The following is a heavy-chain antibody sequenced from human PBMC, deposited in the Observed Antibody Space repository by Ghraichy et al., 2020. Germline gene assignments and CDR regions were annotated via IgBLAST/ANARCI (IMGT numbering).Heavy chain of an antibody. J-gene: IGHJ3*02. V-gene: IGHV3-9*01. CDR1: GFTFDDYA. CDR2: ISWNSGSI. D-gene: IGHD3-10*01. CDR3: AKDMGGGWGVRFRELNAFDI. Sequence: GGSLRLSCAASGFTFDDYAMHWVRQAPGKGLEWVSGISWNSGSIGYADSVKGRFTISRDNAKNSLYLQMNSLRAEDTALYYCAKDMGGGWGVRFRELNAFDIWGQGTMVTVSS.